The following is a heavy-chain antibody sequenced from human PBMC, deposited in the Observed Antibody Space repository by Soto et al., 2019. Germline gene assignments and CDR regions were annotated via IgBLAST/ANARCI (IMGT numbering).Heavy chain of an antibody. V-gene: IGHV1-18*04. Sequence: ASVKVSCKASGYTFTSYYLHWLRQAPGQGLEWVGGITPYNGNTNYGQNFQGRVTMTADTSTSTAYMELRSLTPDDTAVYYCARDTSFYFDYWGQGTRVTVSS. CDR3: ARDTSFYFDY. D-gene: IGHD2-2*01. CDR1: GYTFTSYY. J-gene: IGHJ4*02. CDR2: ITPYNGNT.